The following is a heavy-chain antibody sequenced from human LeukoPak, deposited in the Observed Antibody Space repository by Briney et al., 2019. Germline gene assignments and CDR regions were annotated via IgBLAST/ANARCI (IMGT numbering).Heavy chain of an antibody. CDR3: ARERMVAAAPKVFDY. J-gene: IGHJ4*02. CDR2: IIPIFGTA. CDR1: GGTFSSYA. V-gene: IGHV1-69*13. Sequence: ASVKVSCKASGGTFSSYAISWVRQAPGQGLEWMEGIIPIFGTANYAQKFQGRVTITADESTSTAYMELSSLRSEDAAVYYCARERMVAAAPKVFDYWGQGTLVTVSS. D-gene: IGHD6-13*01.